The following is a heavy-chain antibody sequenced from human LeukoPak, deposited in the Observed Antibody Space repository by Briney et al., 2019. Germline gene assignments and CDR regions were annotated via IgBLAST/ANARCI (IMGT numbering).Heavy chain of an antibody. V-gene: IGHV3-13*01. CDR2: IGIAGDT. J-gene: IGHJ3*02. CDR1: GFTFSSYD. D-gene: IGHD5/OR15-5a*01. CDR3: IRGGIQVSGIDAFDI. Sequence: GGSLRLPCAASGFTFSSYDMHWVRQAPGRGLEWVSAIGIAGDTYYPDSVKGRFTISRENAKNSMYLQMNSLKDGDTAVYYCIRGGIQVSGIDAFDIWGQGTMVTVSS.